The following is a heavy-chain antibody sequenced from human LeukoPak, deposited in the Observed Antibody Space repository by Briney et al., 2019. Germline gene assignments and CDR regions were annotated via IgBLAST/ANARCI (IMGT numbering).Heavy chain of an antibody. CDR3: ARVWGYRDYYDSTAYYRFDH. CDR1: GFTFSSYG. V-gene: IGHV3-30*03. CDR2: ISYDGSNK. J-gene: IGHJ4*02. Sequence: GGSLRLSCAASGFTFSSYGMHWVRQAPGKGLEWVAVISYDGSNKYYADSVKGRFTISRDNSKNTLYLQMNSLRAEDTAVYYCARVWGYRDYYDSTAYYRFDHWGQGTPVTVSS. D-gene: IGHD3-22*01.